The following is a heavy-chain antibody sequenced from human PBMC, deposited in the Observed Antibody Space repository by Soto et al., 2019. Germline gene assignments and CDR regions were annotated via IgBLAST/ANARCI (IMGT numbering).Heavy chain of an antibody. CDR3: ASHGITGTWVYYYGMDV. CDR2: IIPIFDTA. Sequence: QVQLVQSGAEVKKPGSSVKVSCKASGGTFISYAISWVRQAPGQGLEWMGGIIPIFDTADYAQKFQGRVTITADESTSTAYMELSSLRSEDTAVYYCASHGITGTWVYYYGMDVWGQGTTVTVSS. V-gene: IGHV1-69*12. J-gene: IGHJ6*02. CDR1: GGTFISYA. D-gene: IGHD1-7*01.